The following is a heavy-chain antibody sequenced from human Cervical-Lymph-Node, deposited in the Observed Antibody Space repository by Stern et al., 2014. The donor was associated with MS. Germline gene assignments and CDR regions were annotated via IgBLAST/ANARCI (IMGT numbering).Heavy chain of an antibody. V-gene: IGHV4-4*02. CDR3: ARQHCTTINCEXXXXXX. CDR1: GDSITSNNW. Sequence: QLQLQXSGPGLVKPSGTLSLTCAVSGDSITSNNWWSWVRQSPGKGLEWIGEIYHLGSTNYSPSLQSRVTISADKSKNQFSLRLXXVTAADTALYYXARQHCTTINCEXXXXXXWGQGSLVXXS. J-gene: IGHJ4*02. D-gene: IGHD2/OR15-2a*01. CDR2: IYHLGST.